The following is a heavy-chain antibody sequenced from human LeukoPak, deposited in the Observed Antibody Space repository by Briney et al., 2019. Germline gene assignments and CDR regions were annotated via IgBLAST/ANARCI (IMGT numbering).Heavy chain of an antibody. Sequence: SETLSLTCSVSGGSVSSYYWNWIRQPPGKGLEWIGYIYYSGRTNYSPSLKSRVTISVDTSKNQFSLKLSSVTAADTAVYYCARGWKYRNGYTVTELGSGYFDYWGQGTLVTVSS. D-gene: IGHD5-18*01. CDR2: IYYSGRT. J-gene: IGHJ4*02. CDR3: ARGWKYRNGYTVTELGSGYFDY. V-gene: IGHV4-59*02. CDR1: GGSVSSYY.